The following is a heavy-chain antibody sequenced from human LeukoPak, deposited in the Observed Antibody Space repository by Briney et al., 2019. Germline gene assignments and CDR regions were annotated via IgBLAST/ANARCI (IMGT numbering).Heavy chain of an antibody. D-gene: IGHD1-14*01. CDR3: ATGGRGYAFDI. CDR2: ISGTGDST. Sequence: GGSLRLSCAASRFSFNNRPLSWLRRAPGKGLEWVSSISGTGDSTYYADSVKGRSTISRDNSKNTLYLQMNSLRAEDTAVYYCATGGRGYAFDIWGQGTMVTVSS. J-gene: IGHJ3*02. V-gene: IGHV3-23*01. CDR1: RFSFNNRP.